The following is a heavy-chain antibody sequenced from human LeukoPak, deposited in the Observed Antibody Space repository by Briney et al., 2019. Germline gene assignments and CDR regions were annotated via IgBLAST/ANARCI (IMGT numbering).Heavy chain of an antibody. CDR1: GFTFNKYV. CDR3: VKGEVRGYKKRGVDY. D-gene: IGHD5-18*01. Sequence: GESLRLSCSASGFTFNKYVMHWVRQAPDKGLEYVSGVSNNGDRTYYADSVKGRFAISRDNSKNTLYLQMSSLRPEDTAAYYCVKGEVRGYKKRGVDYWGQGTLVTVSS. CDR2: VSNNGDRT. V-gene: IGHV3-64D*06. J-gene: IGHJ4*02.